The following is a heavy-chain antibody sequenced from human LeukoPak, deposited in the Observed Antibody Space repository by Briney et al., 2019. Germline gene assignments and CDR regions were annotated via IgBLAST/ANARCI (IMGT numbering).Heavy chain of an antibody. J-gene: IGHJ3*02. CDR1: GFTFSSYS. CDR3: ARDQPPYYYDSSGNGAYDAFDI. D-gene: IGHD3-22*01. Sequence: GGSLRLSCAASGFTFSSYSMNWVRQAPGKGLEWVSSISRSSSYIYYADSVRGRFTISRDNAKNSLYLQMNSLRAEDTAVYYCARDQPPYYYDSSGNGAYDAFDIWGQGTMVTVSS. V-gene: IGHV3-21*01. CDR2: ISRSSSYI.